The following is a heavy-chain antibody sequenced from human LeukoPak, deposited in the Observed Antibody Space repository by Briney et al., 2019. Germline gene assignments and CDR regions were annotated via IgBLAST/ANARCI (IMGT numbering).Heavy chain of an antibody. CDR2: IQQDGSEK. J-gene: IGHJ4*02. Sequence: GGSLRLSCAASGFTFSSYWLNWVRQAPGKGLEWVANIQQDGSEKYYVDSVKGRFTISRDNAKNSLYLQMNSLRAEDTAVYFCARVREQWLVAFFDYWGQGTLVTVSS. D-gene: IGHD6-19*01. V-gene: IGHV3-7*01. CDR3: ARVREQWLVAFFDY. CDR1: GFTFSSYW.